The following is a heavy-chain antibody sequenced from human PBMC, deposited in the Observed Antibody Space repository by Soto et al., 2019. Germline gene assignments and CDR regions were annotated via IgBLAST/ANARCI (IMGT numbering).Heavy chain of an antibody. CDR2: ISYAGNNK. J-gene: IGHJ6*02. V-gene: IGHV3-30-3*01. Sequence: QVQLVESGGGVVQPGRSLRLSCVASGYTFSNYAAHWVRQTPGKRLEWVAVISYAGNNKYDTDSVKRRFTISRDNSKDTLFLQMPSLRADDTAVYFCARAMLGTVPLYCIDVWGQGITVTVS. CDR3: ARAMLGTVPLYCIDV. CDR1: GYTFSNYA. D-gene: IGHD4-17*01.